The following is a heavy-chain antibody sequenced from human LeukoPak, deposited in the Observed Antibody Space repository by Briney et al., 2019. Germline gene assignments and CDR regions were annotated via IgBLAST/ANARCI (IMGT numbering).Heavy chain of an antibody. CDR3: AKRVSSSQYNWFDP. CDR1: GFMFSSYS. V-gene: IGHV3-21*01. CDR2: ISSSGNYM. D-gene: IGHD6-13*01. J-gene: IGHJ5*02. Sequence: GGSLRLSCAASGFMFSSYSMNWVRQAPGKGLEWISSISSSGNYMYYADSVKGRFTISRDNAKNSLFLQMNSLRAEDTAVYYCAKRVSSSQYNWFDPWGQGTLVSVSS.